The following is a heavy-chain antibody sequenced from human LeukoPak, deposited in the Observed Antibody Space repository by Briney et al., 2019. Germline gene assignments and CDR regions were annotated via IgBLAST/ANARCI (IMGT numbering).Heavy chain of an antibody. CDR3: AREGYYSGMDV. J-gene: IGHJ6*02. Sequence: SVKGRFTISRDNAKNSLYLQMNSLRPEDTAVYYCAREGYYSGMDVWGQGTTVTVSS. V-gene: IGHV3-21*01.